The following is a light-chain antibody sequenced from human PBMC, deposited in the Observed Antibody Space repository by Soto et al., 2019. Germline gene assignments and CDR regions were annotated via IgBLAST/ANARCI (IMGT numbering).Light chain of an antibody. CDR2: GAS. Sequence: EIVLTQSPGTLSLSPGDGATLSCRASQSISTDFLAWYQHKPGQAPRLLIHGASGRATGIPDRFSGSGSGTDFTLTISRLEPEDFAVYYCQQYGSSPRALTFGGGTKVDIK. CDR1: QSISTDF. CDR3: QQYGSSPRALT. J-gene: IGKJ4*01. V-gene: IGKV3-20*01.